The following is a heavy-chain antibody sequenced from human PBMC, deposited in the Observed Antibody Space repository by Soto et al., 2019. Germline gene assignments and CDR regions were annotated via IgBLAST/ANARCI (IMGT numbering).Heavy chain of an antibody. V-gene: IGHV3-9*01. Sequence: GGSLRLSCAASGFTFDDYAMHWVRQAPGKGLEWVSGISWNSGSIGYADSVKGRFTISRDNAKNTLYPQMNSLRAEDTAVYYWARAFYDFWSGYWNSNWFDPWGQGTLVTVSS. CDR3: ARAFYDFWSGYWNSNWFDP. CDR2: ISWNSGSI. CDR1: GFTFDDYA. J-gene: IGHJ5*02. D-gene: IGHD3-3*01.